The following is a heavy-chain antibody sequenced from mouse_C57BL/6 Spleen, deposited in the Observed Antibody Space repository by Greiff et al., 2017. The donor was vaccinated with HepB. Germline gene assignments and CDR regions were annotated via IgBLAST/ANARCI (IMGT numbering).Heavy chain of an antibody. D-gene: IGHD4-1*01. J-gene: IGHJ2*01. CDR2: ISDGGSYT. Sequence: EVQLQESGGGLVKPGGSLKLSCAASGFTFSSYAMSWVRQTPEKRLEWVATISDGGSYTYYPDNVKGRFTISRDNAKNNLYLQMSHLKSEDTAIYYCARGWELTGTLFDYWGQGTTLTVAS. CDR1: GFTFSSYA. CDR3: ARGWELTGTLFDY. V-gene: IGHV5-4*01.